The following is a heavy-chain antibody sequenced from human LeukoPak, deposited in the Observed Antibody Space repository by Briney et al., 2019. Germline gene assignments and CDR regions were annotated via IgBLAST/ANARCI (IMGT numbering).Heavy chain of an antibody. CDR1: GFTFDDYA. J-gene: IGHJ4*02. V-gene: IGHV3-9*01. CDR2: ISWNSGSI. D-gene: IGHD6-19*01. Sequence: GGSLRLSCAVSGFTFDDYAMHWVRQAPGKGLEWVSGISWNSGSIGYADSVKGRFTISRDNAKNSLYLQMNSLRAEDTALYYCVKDIEAVAGTYPFDYWGQGTLVTVSS. CDR3: VKDIEAVAGTYPFDY.